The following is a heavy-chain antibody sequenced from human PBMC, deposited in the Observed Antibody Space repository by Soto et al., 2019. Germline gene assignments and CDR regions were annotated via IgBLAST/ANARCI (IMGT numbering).Heavy chain of an antibody. CDR1: GGTFSSYA. D-gene: IGHD6-6*01. CDR2: TIPIFGTA. J-gene: IGHJ6*02. CDR3: ASDYSSSSNYYCYGMDV. Sequence: QVQLVQSGAEVKKPGSSVKVSCKASGGTFSSYAISWVRQAPGQGLEWMGGTIPIFGTANYAQKYQGRVTITADESTSTADMELSSLRSEDTAVYYCASDYSSSSNYYCYGMDVWGQGTTVTVSS. V-gene: IGHV1-69*12.